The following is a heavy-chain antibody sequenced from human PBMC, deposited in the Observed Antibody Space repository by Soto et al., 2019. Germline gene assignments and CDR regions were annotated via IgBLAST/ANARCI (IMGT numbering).Heavy chain of an antibody. Sequence: GSLRLACAASGFTFDDYTMHWVRQAPGKGLEWVSLISWDGGSTYYADSVKGRFTISRDNSKNSLYLQMNSLRTEDTALYYCAKDMESSGWSEDYYYYGMDVWGQGTTVTVYS. V-gene: IGHV3-43*01. CDR3: AKDMESSGWSEDYYYYGMDV. D-gene: IGHD6-19*01. CDR2: ISWDGGST. J-gene: IGHJ6*02. CDR1: GFTFDDYT.